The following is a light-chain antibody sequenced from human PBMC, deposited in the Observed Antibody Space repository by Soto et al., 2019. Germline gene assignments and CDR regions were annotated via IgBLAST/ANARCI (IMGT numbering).Light chain of an antibody. CDR2: GAS. J-gene: IGKJ4*01. CDR1: QSISIW. Sequence: DIQMTQSPSTLSASVGDRVTITCRASQSISIWLAWYQQKPGKAPKILIHGASSLQSGVPLRFSATGSGTDFSLTIMSLQPEDFATYYCQQSYSTLLSFGGGTKVDIK. CDR3: QQSYSTLLS. V-gene: IGKV1-39*01.